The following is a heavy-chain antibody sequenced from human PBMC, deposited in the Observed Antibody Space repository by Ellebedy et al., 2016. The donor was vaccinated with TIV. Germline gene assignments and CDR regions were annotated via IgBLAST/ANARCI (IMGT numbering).Heavy chain of an antibody. CDR2: VTHTGGT. CDR3: ARGLTAAWELAGA. V-gene: IGHV4-34*01. D-gene: IGHD6-19*01. Sequence: GSLRLXCAVSGAPSGYYFWSWIRQPPGKGLEWIGEVTHTGGTNYNPSLESRVTISLDTSENQFSLKLNSVNVADTAVYYCARGLTAAWELAGAWGQGTLVTVSA. J-gene: IGHJ4*02. CDR1: GAPSGYYF.